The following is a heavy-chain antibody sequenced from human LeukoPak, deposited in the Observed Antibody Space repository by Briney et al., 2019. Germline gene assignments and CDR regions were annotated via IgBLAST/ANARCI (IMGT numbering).Heavy chain of an antibody. CDR2: IIPIFGTA. Sequence: GASVKVSCKASGGTFSSYAISWVRQAPGQGLEWMGGIIPIFGTANYAQKFQGRVTITADESTSTAYMELSSRRTENPGVKCGGRGLRWCGIDVWGQGTTVTVSS. D-gene: IGHD2-8*01. J-gene: IGHJ6*02. CDR3: GRGLRWCGIDV. V-gene: IGHV1-69*13. CDR1: GGTFSSYA.